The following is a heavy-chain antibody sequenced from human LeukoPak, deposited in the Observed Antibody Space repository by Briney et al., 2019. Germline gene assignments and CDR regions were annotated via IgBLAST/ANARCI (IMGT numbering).Heavy chain of an antibody. CDR3: ARDLGRDSSGYVLDY. V-gene: IGHV1-18*01. J-gene: IGHJ4*02. CDR1: GYSFTSYG. D-gene: IGHD3-22*01. CDR2: ISAYNVNT. Sequence: GASVTVSCTASGYSFTSYGISWVRQAPGQGLEWMGWISAYNVNTNYAQKLQGRVTMTTDTSTSTAYLELRSLRSDDTAVYYCARDLGRDSSGYVLDYWGQGTLVTVSS.